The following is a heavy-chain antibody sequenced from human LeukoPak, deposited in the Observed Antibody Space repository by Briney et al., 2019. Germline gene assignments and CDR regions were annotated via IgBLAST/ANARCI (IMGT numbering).Heavy chain of an antibody. CDR2: IYYSGSA. V-gene: IGHV4-39*02. D-gene: IGHD1-26*01. CDR3: ARLGGVRYYFDN. Sequence: PSATLSLTCTVSGGSISSSIYYWGWIRQPPGKGLEWIVSIYYSGSAYAHPSLESRAIISEDTSNKHYFLRSSLVPAANTVTYFWARLGGVRYYFDNWGEGSLVTVSS. CDR1: GGSISSSIYY. J-gene: IGHJ4*02.